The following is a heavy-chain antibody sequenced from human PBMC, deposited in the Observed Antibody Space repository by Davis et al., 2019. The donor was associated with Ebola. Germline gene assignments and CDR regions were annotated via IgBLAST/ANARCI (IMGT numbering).Heavy chain of an antibody. V-gene: IGHV5-51*01. CDR1: GYSFTGYW. J-gene: IGHJ4*02. D-gene: IGHD5-24*01. Sequence: GGSLRLSCKGSGYSFTGYWIGWVRQMPGKGLEWMGIIYPGDSDTRYSPSFQGQVTISADKSISTAYLQWSSLKASDSAMYYCARGTDGYNPGGYFDSWGQGTLVTVSS. CDR3: ARGTDGYNPGGYFDS. CDR2: IYPGDSDT.